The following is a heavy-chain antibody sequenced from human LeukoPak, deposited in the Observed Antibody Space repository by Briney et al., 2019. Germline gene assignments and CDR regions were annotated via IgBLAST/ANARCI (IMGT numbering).Heavy chain of an antibody. V-gene: IGHV1-18*01. Sequence: ASVKVSCKASGYTFTSYGISWVRQAPGQGLEWMGWISAYNGNTNYAQKLQGRVTMTTDTSTSTAYMELSSLRSEDTAVYYCARAGSPSIAARWNYYYYYMDVWGKGTTVTVSS. CDR1: GYTFTSYG. D-gene: IGHD6-6*01. J-gene: IGHJ6*03. CDR3: ARAGSPSIAARWNYYYYYMDV. CDR2: ISAYNGNT.